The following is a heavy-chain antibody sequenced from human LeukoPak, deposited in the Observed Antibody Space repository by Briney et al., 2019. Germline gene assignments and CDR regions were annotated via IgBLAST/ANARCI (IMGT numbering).Heavy chain of an antibody. V-gene: IGHV3-23*01. Sequence: PGGSLRLSCAVSGLTLSNYGMSWVRQAPGKGLEWVAGISDSGGNTKYADSVKGRFTISRDNPKNTLYLQMNSLRAEDTAVYFCAKRGVVIRVILVGFHKEAYYFESWGQGALVTVSS. CDR3: AKRGVVIRVILVGFHKEAYYFES. D-gene: IGHD3/OR15-3a*01. CDR1: GLTLSNYG. CDR2: ISDSGGNT. J-gene: IGHJ4*02.